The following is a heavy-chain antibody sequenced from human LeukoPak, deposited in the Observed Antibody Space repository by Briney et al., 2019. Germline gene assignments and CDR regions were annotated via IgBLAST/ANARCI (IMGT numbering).Heavy chain of an antibody. V-gene: IGHV3-72*01. CDR1: GFTFSDHY. J-gene: IGHJ4*02. CDR2: SRNKANGYTT. CDR3: ARAVVYSSGYYGDY. D-gene: IGHD6-19*01. Sequence: GGSLRLSCAVSGFTFSDHYMDWVRQAPGKGLEWVGRSRNKANGYTTEYAASVKGRLTISRDESKNSLYLQMNSLKTEDTAVYYCARAVVYSSGYYGDYWGQGTLVTVSS.